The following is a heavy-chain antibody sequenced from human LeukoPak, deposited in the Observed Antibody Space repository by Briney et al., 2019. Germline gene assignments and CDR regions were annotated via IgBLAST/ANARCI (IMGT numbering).Heavy chain of an antibody. V-gene: IGHV3-66*01. CDR3: ARVGVTMVRLYYYYYMDV. Sequence: GGSLRLSCAASGFTFSDYYMSWIRQAPGKGLEWVSVIYSGGSTYYADSVKGRFTISRDNSKNTLYLQMNSLRAEDTAVYYCARVGVTMVRLYYYYYMDVWGKGTTVTISS. D-gene: IGHD3-10*01. CDR2: IYSGGST. CDR1: GFTFSDYY. J-gene: IGHJ6*03.